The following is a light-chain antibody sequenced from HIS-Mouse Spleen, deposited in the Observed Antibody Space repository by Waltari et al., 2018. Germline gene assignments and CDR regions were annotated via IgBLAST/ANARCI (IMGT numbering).Light chain of an antibody. CDR2: SNN. V-gene: IGLV1-44*01. J-gene: IGLJ2*01. CDR3: AAWDDSLNGVV. Sequence: QSVLTQPPSASGTPGQRVTISCSGRSSHIGTNTGNWYQLLPGTAPKLLIYSNNQRPSGVPDRFSGSKSGTSASLAISGLQSEDEADYYCAAWDDSLNGVVFGGGTKLTVL. CDR1: SSHIGTNT.